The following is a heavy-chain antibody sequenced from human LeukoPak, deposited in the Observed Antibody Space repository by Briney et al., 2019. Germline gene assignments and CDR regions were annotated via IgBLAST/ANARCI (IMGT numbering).Heavy chain of an antibody. Sequence: GGSLRLSCAASGFTFSDYYMSWIRQAPGKGLEWVSYISSSGSTIYYADSVKGRFTISRDNAKNSLYLQMNSLRAEDTAVYYCAREAVSGVPVAFYYGMDVWGQGTTVTVSS. CDR1: GFTFSDYY. CDR2: ISSSGSTI. J-gene: IGHJ6*02. CDR3: AREAVSGVPVAFYYGMDV. D-gene: IGHD3-10*01. V-gene: IGHV3-11*01.